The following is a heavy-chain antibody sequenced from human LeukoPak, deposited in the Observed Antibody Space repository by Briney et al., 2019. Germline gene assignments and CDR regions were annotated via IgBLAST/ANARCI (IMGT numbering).Heavy chain of an antibody. CDR3: ARDRSASFDY. CDR1: GFTFSSYW. Sequence: GGSLRLSCAASGFTFSSYWMHWVRQAPGEGLVWVSRINSDGSSTSYADSVKGRFTISRDNAKNTLYLQMNSLRAEDTAVYYCARDRSASFDYWGQGTLVTVSS. J-gene: IGHJ4*02. CDR2: INSDGSST. V-gene: IGHV3-74*01.